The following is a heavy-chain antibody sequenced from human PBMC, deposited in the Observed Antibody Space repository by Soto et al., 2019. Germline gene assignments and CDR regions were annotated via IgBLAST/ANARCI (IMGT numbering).Heavy chain of an antibody. V-gene: IGHV3-30-3*01. J-gene: IGHJ1*01. CDR3: SRDSPPLAVAATYFQH. D-gene: IGHD6-19*01. CDR2: ISYDGCNK. Sequence: GSLRLSCAGPGFTFSSYAMHWVRQAPGKGLEGVAVISYDGCNKYYADSVQGRLTISRDNSKNTLYLQMNSLRAEDTAVYYCSRDSPPLAVAATYFQHWGQGTLVTVSS. CDR1: GFTFSSYA.